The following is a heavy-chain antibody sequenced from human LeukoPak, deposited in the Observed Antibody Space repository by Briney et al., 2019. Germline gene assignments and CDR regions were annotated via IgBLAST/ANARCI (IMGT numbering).Heavy chain of an antibody. V-gene: IGHV3-21*01. D-gene: IGHD5-12*01. Sequence: GGSLRPSCAASGFTFSSYSMNWVRQAPGKGLEWVSSISSSSSYIYYADSVKGRFTISRDNAKNSLYLQMNSLRAEDTAVYYCARDVSQEYSGYDPNWFDPWGQGTLVTVSS. CDR1: GFTFSSYS. CDR2: ISSSSSYI. CDR3: ARDVSQEYSGYDPNWFDP. J-gene: IGHJ5*02.